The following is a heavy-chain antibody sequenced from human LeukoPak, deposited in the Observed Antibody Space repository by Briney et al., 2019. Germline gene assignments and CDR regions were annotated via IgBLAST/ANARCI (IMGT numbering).Heavy chain of an antibody. CDR3: ARRRYNWNGIDY. Sequence: GGSLRLSCAASGFTFSSYDMNWVRQAPGKGLEWVANIKQDGSEKNYVDSVKGRFTISRDNAKKSLDLHMNSLRVEDTAVYYCARRRYNWNGIDYWGQGTLVTVSS. D-gene: IGHD1-1*01. J-gene: IGHJ4*02. V-gene: IGHV3-7*01. CDR2: IKQDGSEK. CDR1: GFTFSSYD.